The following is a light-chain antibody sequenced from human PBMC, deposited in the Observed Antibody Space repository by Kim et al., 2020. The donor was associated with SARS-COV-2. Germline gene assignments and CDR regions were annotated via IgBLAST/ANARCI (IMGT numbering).Light chain of an antibody. Sequence: PGERATRSCRASQSSSSCYLAWYQQKPGQAPRLLSYGASSRAAGIPDRFSGSGSGTDFTLTSSRLEPEDFAVYYCQQYGSSPLTFGGGTKVDIK. V-gene: IGKV3-20*01. CDR1: QSSSSCY. CDR2: GAS. CDR3: QQYGSSPLT. J-gene: IGKJ4*01.